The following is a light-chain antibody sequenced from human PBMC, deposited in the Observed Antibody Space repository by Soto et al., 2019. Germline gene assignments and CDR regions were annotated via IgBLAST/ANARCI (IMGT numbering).Light chain of an antibody. CDR1: QNIGSN. V-gene: IGKV3-15*01. J-gene: IGKJ4*01. CDR3: PQYDNLPPLT. Sequence: EIVMTQSPATLSVSPGERATLSCRASQNIGSNLAWYQQKPGQAPRLLIYGASTRATGIPARFSGSASATEFTLTISGLQSEDFAVYYCPQYDNLPPLTFRGGTKLEIK. CDR2: GAS.